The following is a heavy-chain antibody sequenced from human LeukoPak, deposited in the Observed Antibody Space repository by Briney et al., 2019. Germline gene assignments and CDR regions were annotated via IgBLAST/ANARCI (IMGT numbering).Heavy chain of an antibody. CDR2: IYPGDSDI. CDR3: ARHSEYYDMWTGYLGY. V-gene: IGHV5-51*01. D-gene: IGHD3-9*01. CDR1: GYSFTSYW. J-gene: IGHJ4*02. Sequence: GESLKISCKGFGYSFTSYWIGWVRPMPGKGLEWMGIIYPGDSDIKYSPSFKGQVTISADRSSNTAYLQWSSLKASDTAMYYCARHSEYYDMWTGYLGYWGQGTLVTVSA.